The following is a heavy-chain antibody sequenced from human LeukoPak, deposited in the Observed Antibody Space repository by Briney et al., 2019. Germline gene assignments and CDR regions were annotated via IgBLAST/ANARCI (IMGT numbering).Heavy chain of an antibody. CDR3: ARMYSGTSYYFDY. CDR1: GVSISTYY. CDR2: FSYSGST. J-gene: IGHJ4*02. Sequence: SETLSLTCSVSGVSISTYYWIWIRQPPAKGLEWMGFFSYSGSTKYNPSLKSRVTMSVDTSKNQFSLELNSVTAADTAVYYCARMYSGTSYYFDYWGQGTLVTVSS. V-gene: IGHV4-59*01. D-gene: IGHD1-26*01.